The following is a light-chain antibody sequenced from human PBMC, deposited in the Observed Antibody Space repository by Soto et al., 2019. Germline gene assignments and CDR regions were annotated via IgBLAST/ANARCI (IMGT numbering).Light chain of an antibody. CDR1: SSKIGAGYD. CDR3: QSYDSSLSGSRV. J-gene: IGLJ1*01. Sequence: QSVLTQPPSVSGAPGQRVTISCTGSSSKIGAGYDVHWYQQLPGTAPKLLIYGNSNRPSGVPDRFSGSKSGTSASLAITGLQAEDEADYYCQSYDSSLSGSRVFGTGTKVPVL. V-gene: IGLV1-40*01. CDR2: GNS.